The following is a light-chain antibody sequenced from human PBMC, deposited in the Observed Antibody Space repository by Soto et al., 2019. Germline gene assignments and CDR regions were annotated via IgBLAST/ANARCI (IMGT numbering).Light chain of an antibody. J-gene: IGKJ1*01. CDR2: GVS. V-gene: IGKV3-20*01. Sequence: EIVLTQSPGTLSLSPGERATLSCRASQSVRSSYLAWYQQKLGQAPRLLIYGVSNRATGIPDRFSGSGSGTDFTLTISRLESEDVAFYYCQQYGTSPRTFGQGTKVEIK. CDR1: QSVRSSY. CDR3: QQYGTSPRT.